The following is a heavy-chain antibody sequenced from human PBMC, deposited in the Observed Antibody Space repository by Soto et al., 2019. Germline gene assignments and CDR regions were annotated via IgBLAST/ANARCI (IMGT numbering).Heavy chain of an antibody. CDR3: AREVVDAGNWFDP. Sequence: QVQLQESGPGLVKPSQTLSLTCTVSGGSISSGGYYWSWIRQHPGKGLEWIGYIYYSGSTYYNPSLKSRVIISVDTSKNQFSLKLSSVTAADTAVYYCAREVVDAGNWFDPWGQGTLVTVSS. V-gene: IGHV4-31*03. D-gene: IGHD2-15*01. CDR2: IYYSGST. CDR1: GGSISSGGYY. J-gene: IGHJ5*02.